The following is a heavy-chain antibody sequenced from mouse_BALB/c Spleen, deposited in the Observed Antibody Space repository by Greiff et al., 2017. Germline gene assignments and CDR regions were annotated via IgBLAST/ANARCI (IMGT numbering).Heavy chain of an antibody. D-gene: IGHD1-1*01. CDR2: ISDGGSYT. CDR1: GFTFSDYY. Sequence: EVKLMESGGGLVKPGGSLKLSCAASGFTFSDYYMYWVRQTPEKRLEWVATISDGGSYTYYPDSVKGRFTITRDNAKNNLYLQMSSLTSEDTAMYYCARGPRGFITTVEAWFAYWGQGTLVTVSA. CDR3: ARGPRGFITTVEAWFAY. V-gene: IGHV5-4*02. J-gene: IGHJ3*01.